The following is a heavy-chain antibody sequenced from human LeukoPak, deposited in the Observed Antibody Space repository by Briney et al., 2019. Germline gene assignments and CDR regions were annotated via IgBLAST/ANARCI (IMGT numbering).Heavy chain of an antibody. V-gene: IGHV3-11*04. CDR1: GFTFSDYY. CDR2: ISSSGSTI. CDR3: ARHYYDSSGYYFGPDY. J-gene: IGHJ4*02. Sequence: GGSLRLSCAASGFTFSDYYMSWIRQAPGKGLEWVSYISSSGSTIYYADSVKGRFTISRDDAKNSLYLQMNSLRAEDTAVYYCARHYYDSSGYYFGPDYWGQGTLVTVSS. D-gene: IGHD3-22*01.